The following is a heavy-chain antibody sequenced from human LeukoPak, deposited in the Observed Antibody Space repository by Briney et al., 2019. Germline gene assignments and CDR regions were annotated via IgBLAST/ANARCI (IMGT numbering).Heavy chain of an antibody. CDR1: GGTFSSYA. J-gene: IGHJ4*02. V-gene: IGHV1-69*13. CDR2: IIPIFGTA. Sequence: SVKVSCKASGGTFSSYAISWVRQAPGQGLEWMGGIIPIFGTANYAQKFQGRVTITADESTSTAYMELSSLRSEDTAVYYCAKSYTGSRLGFDYWGQGTLVTVSS. CDR3: AKSYTGSRLGFDY. D-gene: IGHD1-26*01.